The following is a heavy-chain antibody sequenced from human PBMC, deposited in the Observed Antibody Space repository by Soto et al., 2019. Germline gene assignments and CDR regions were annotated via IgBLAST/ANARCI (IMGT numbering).Heavy chain of an antibody. Sequence: QITLKESGPTLVKPTQTLTLTCTLSGFSLRTSGVGVGWIRQPPGKALEWLALIYWDDDKRYSPSLKSRLTITKDTSKNQVVLTMTNMDPVDTATYYCARTSYYDHIWGPYRPYYFDYWGQGTLVTVSS. CDR2: IYWDDDK. CDR1: GFSLRTSGVG. D-gene: IGHD3-16*02. J-gene: IGHJ4*02. V-gene: IGHV2-5*02. CDR3: ARTSYYDHIWGPYRPYYFDY.